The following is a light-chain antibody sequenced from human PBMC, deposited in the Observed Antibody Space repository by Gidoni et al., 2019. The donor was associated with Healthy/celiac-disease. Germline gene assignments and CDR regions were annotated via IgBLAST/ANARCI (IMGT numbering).Light chain of an antibody. J-gene: IGKJ2*01. Sequence: EIVLMQSPGTLSLSPGERATLSCRASQSVSSSYLAWYQQKPGQAPRLLIYGASSRATGIPDRFSGGGSGTDFTLTISRLEPEDFALYYCQQYGCSPYTFGQGTKLEIK. CDR1: QSVSSSY. CDR3: QQYGCSPYT. V-gene: IGKV3-20*01. CDR2: GAS.